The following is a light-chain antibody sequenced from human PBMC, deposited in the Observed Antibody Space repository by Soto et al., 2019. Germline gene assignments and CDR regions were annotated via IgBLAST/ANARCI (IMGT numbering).Light chain of an antibody. CDR1: SSNIGSNY. Sequence: QSVLTQPPSASGTPGQRVTISCSGSSSNIGSNYVYWYQQLPGTAPKLLIYRNNQRPSGVPDRFFGSKSGTSASLAISGLRSEDEADYYCAAWDDSLSGQGVFGGGTKLTVL. CDR3: AAWDDSLSGQGV. J-gene: IGLJ2*01. V-gene: IGLV1-47*01. CDR2: RNN.